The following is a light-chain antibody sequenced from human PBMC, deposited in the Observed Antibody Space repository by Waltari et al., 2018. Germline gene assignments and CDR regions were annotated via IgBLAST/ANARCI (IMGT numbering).Light chain of an antibody. CDR3: MQTLRLPSFS. CDR1: ESLLRIDGKTY. V-gene: IGKV2D-29*01. J-gene: IGKJ4*01. CDR2: EAS. Sequence: VVTPAPLSMSVTLGQPASMSCKSSESLLRIDGKTYLYWYLPTPGQPPRLLIDEASKRCSGVPDRVSGSGSGTDFTLRISRVEAEDVGVYYCMQTLRLPSFSFGGGTKVEIK.